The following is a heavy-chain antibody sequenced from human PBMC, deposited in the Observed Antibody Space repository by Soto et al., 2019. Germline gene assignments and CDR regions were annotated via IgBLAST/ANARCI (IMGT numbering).Heavy chain of an antibody. CDR2: ISSSSSTI. Sequence: GGSLRLSCAASGFTFSTYSMNWVRQAPGKGLEWVSYISSSSSTIYYADSVKGRFTISKDNAKNSLYLQMNSLRDEDTAVYYCIGDGGATDWFDPWGQGTLVTVSS. CDR3: IGDGGATDWFDP. J-gene: IGHJ5*02. CDR1: GFTFSTYS. D-gene: IGHD1-26*01. V-gene: IGHV3-48*02.